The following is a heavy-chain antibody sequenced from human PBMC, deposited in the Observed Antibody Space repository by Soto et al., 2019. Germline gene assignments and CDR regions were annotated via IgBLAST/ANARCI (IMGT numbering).Heavy chain of an antibody. J-gene: IGHJ4*02. CDR3: ARHRGGPYGDYGAPFDY. V-gene: IGHV4-39*01. Sequence: PSETLSLTCTVSGGSISSSSYYWGWIRQPPGKGLEWIGSIYYSGSTYYNPSLKSRVTISVDTSKNQFSLKLSSVTAADTAVYYCARHRGGPYGDYGAPFDYWAREPWSPSPQ. CDR1: GGSISSSSYY. CDR2: IYYSGST. D-gene: IGHD4-17*01.